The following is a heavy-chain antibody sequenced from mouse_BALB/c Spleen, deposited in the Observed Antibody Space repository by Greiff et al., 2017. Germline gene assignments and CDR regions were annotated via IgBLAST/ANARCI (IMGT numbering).Heavy chain of an antibody. V-gene: IGHV14-3*02. CDR3: ARDYYGYGWFAY. Sequence: EVQLQQSGAELVKPGASVKLSCTASGFNIKDTYMHWVKQRPEQGLEWIGRIDPANGNTKYDPKFQGKATITADTSSNTAYLQLSSVTSEDTAVYYCARDYYGYGWFAYWGQGTLVTVSA. D-gene: IGHD1-2*01. J-gene: IGHJ3*01. CDR1: GFNIKDTY. CDR2: IDPANGNT.